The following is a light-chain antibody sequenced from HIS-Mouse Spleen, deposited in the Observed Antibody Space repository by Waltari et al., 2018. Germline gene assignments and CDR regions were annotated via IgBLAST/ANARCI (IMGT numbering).Light chain of an antibody. CDR1: SSDVGGYNY. J-gene: IGLJ2*01. Sequence: QSALTQPPSASGSPGQSVTISCTGTSSDVGGYNYVSWYHQHPGKAPKLMIYEVSKRPSGVPVRFSGSTAGNTASLTVSGLQAEDEADYYCSSYAGSNNFVFGGGTKLTVL. CDR3: SSYAGSNNFV. CDR2: EVS. V-gene: IGLV2-8*01.